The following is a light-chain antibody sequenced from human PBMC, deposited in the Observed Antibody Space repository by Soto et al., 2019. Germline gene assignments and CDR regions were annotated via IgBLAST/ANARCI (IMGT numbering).Light chain of an antibody. J-gene: IGKJ4*02. CDR2: KTS. V-gene: IGKV1-5*03. Sequence: DIQMTQSPSTLSASVGDRFTITCRASQSIIPWLAWYQQKPGKAPRLLIYKTSNLESGVPSRFSGSGSGTDFTLTITSLQSDDFATYYCQQYKSFSACAAGTKVDIK. CDR1: QSIIPW. CDR3: QQYKSFSA.